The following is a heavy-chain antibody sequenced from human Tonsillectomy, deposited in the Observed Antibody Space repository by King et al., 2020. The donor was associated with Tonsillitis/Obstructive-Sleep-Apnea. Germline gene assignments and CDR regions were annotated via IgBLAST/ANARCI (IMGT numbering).Heavy chain of an antibody. V-gene: IGHV3-49*04. CDR2: VRRKADRGTT. Sequence: VQLVESGGGLVQPGRSLRLSCTASGFTFGDYGITWVRRAPGKGLEWVSYVRRKADRGTTEYAASVKGRFTISRDDSKGIAYLQMNSLTTEATALYYCSRVPGNWDKEAFDIWGQGTMVTVSS. D-gene: IGHD5-12*01. CDR3: SRVPGNWDKEAFDI. CDR1: GFTFGDYG. J-gene: IGHJ3*02.